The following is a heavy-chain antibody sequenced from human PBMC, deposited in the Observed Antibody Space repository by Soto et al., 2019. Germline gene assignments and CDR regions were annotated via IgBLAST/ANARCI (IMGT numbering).Heavy chain of an antibody. D-gene: IGHD2-21*01. CDR2: ISGSGDGT. Sequence: WGSLRLSCAASGFIFSSYAMIWVRQAPGRGPEWVSGISGSGDGTFYADSVQGRFTISRDNSKDTLYLHMNTLRVEDTATYYCAKSDCGAAVCRRTDYWGQGTLVPVSS. J-gene: IGHJ4*02. CDR1: GFIFSSYA. V-gene: IGHV3-23*01. CDR3: AKSDCGAAVCRRTDY.